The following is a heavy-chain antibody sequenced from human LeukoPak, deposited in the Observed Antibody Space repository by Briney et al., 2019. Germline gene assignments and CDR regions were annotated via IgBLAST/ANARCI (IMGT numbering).Heavy chain of an antibody. CDR2: ISSSSSTT. V-gene: IGHV3-48*01. CDR1: GFTFSSYI. J-gene: IGHJ5*02. Sequence: GGSLRLSCAASGFTFSSYIMNWVRQAPGKGLEWVSYISSSSSTTYYADSVKGRFTISRGNSKNTLYLQMNSLRAEDTAVYYCAKDYRFDAGYDSSGYRPPYNWFDPWGQGTLVTVSS. D-gene: IGHD3-22*01. CDR3: AKDYRFDAGYDSSGYRPPYNWFDP.